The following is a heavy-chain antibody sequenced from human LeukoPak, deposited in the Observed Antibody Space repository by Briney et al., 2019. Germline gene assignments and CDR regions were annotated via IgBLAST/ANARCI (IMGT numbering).Heavy chain of an antibody. CDR1: GDIFSSNGVA. V-gene: IGHV6-1*01. Sequence: SQTLSLTCDLSGDIFSSNGVAWNWIRQSPSRGLEWLERTYYRSKWNNDYALSVKSRITINADTSKNQFSLQLNSVTPEDTAVYYCTRGRNSAFDYWGQGNLVTVSS. CDR2: TYYRSKWNN. D-gene: IGHD1-14*01. J-gene: IGHJ4*02. CDR3: TRGRNSAFDY.